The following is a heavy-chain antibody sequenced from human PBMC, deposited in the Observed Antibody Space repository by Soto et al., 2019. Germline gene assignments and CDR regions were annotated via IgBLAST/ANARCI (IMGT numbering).Heavy chain of an antibody. V-gene: IGHV3-30-3*01. Sequence: QVQLVESGGGVVQPGRSLRFSCAASGFTFSSYAMHWVRQAPGKGLEWVAVISYDGSNKYYADSVKGRFTISRDNSKNTLYLQMNSLRAEDTAVYYCARGDVSLDYWGQGTLVTVSS. CDR2: ISYDGSNK. D-gene: IGHD2-21*02. CDR3: ARGDVSLDY. J-gene: IGHJ4*02. CDR1: GFTFSSYA.